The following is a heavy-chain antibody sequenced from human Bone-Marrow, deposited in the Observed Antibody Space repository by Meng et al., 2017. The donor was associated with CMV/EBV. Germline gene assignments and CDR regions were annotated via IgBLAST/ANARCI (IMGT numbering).Heavy chain of an antibody. CDR3: ARRKSGWTFDY. CDR1: GFIFNAYG. V-gene: IGHV3-20*04. D-gene: IGHD6-19*01. J-gene: IGHJ4*02. Sequence: CAASGFIFNAYGMSWVRQAPGKGPEWVSDINWEGDDTGYADSVKGRFTISRDNAKNSLYLQMNSLRAEDTALYYCARRKSGWTFDYWGQGTLVTVSS. CDR2: INWEGDDT.